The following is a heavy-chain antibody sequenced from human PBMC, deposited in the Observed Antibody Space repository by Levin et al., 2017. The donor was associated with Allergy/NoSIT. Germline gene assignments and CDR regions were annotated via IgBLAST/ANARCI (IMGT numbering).Heavy chain of an antibody. CDR3: ARLRPVHFFDY. D-gene: IGHD1-14*01. Sequence: GGSLRLSCAASGFNFGYTWMSWVRQAPGKGLEWVASIKLDGSERYYVESVKGRFTISRDNAKNSLYLQMDNLRVEDTAVYYCARLRPVHFFDYWGQGVVVSVSP. CDR1: GFNFGYTW. V-gene: IGHV3-7*01. J-gene: IGHJ4*02. CDR2: IKLDGSER.